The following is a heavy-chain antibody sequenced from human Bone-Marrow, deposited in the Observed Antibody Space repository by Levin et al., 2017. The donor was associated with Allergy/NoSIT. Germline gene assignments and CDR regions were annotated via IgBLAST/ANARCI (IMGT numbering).Heavy chain of an antibody. J-gene: IGHJ4*02. Sequence: SETLSLTCNVSGGSINSGDSYWSWIRQPPGKGLEWIGYIYYSGSTYYNPSLKSRITISIDTSKSQFSLQLSSVTAADTAAYYCARLSLTFYDILTGYYSPIGTFDYWGQGTLVTVSS. CDR2: IYYSGST. D-gene: IGHD3-9*01. CDR1: GGSINSGDSY. CDR3: ARLSLTFYDILTGYYSPIGTFDY. V-gene: IGHV4-30-4*01.